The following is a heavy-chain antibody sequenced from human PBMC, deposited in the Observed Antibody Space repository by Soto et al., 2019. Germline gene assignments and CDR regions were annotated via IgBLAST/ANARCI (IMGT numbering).Heavy chain of an antibody. CDR3: AREYYDISGYYQGSHFDF. D-gene: IGHD3-22*01. Sequence: SETLSLTCTVSGGSISTYFWSWIRQPAGKGLEWIGHIYSSGSTNYNPSLKSRVTTSVDTSKNQFSLKLSSVTAADTAVYYCAREYYDISGYYQGSHFDFWGQGTLVTVSS. CDR2: IYSSGST. V-gene: IGHV4-4*07. CDR1: GGSISTYF. J-gene: IGHJ4*02.